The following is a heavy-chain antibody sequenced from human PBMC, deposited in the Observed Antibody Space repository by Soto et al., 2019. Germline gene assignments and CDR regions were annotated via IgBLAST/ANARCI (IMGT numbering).Heavy chain of an antibody. CDR2: IYYSGST. CDR1: GDSMSSSDYY. D-gene: IGHD6-19*01. V-gene: IGHV4-39*01. Sequence: QLQLHESGPGLVKPSETLSLTCAVSGDSMSSSDYYWGWIRQPPGKGLEWIGSIYYSGSTYYNPSLQSRVAIPVHTSKNQFSLKLKSVTAADTAIYYCARRTVNIRTFYSGLKTHCFDYWGQGAPVTVSS. CDR3: ARRTVNIRTFYSGLKTHCFDY. J-gene: IGHJ4*02.